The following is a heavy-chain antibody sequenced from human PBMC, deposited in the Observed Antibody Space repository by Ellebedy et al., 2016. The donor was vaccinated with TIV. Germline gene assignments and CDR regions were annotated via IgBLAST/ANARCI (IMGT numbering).Heavy chain of an antibody. D-gene: IGHD6-13*01. V-gene: IGHV3-7*03. CDR1: GFAFADDW. J-gene: IGHJ4*02. CDR2: IQKHGDKK. Sequence: GESLKISCAAFGFAFADDWMTSVRQVPGKGLEWVANIQKHGDKKYYLDSVKGRFTISRDDSKSLLYLDMSSLTADDTAVYYCTRGGAYSSWYWRNWGQGTRVTVSS. CDR3: TRGGAYSSWYWRN.